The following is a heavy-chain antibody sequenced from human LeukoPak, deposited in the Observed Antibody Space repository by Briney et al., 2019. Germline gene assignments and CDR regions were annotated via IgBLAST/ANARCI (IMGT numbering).Heavy chain of an antibody. CDR2: IIPIFGTA. CDR3: AASQPYDYVWGSYLKWEYYGMDV. D-gene: IGHD3-16*02. V-gene: IGHV1-69*06. CDR1: GGTFSSYA. Sequence: ASVKVSCKASGGTFSSYAISWVRQAPGQGLEWMGGIIPIFGTANYARKFQGRVTITADKSTSTAYMELSSLRSEDTAVYYCAASQPYDYVWGSYLKWEYYGMDVWGKGTTVTVSS. J-gene: IGHJ6*04.